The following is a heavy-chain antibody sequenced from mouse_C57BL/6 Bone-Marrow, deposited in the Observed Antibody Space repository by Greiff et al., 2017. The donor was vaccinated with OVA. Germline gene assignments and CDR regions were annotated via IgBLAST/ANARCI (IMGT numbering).Heavy chain of an antibody. D-gene: IGHD2-1*01. CDR2: IHPNSGST. J-gene: IGHJ3*01. Sequence: VQLKESGAELVKPGASVKLSCKASGYTFTSYWMHWVKQRPGQGLEWIGMIHPNSGSTNYNEKFKSKATLTVDKSSSTAYMQLSSLTSEDSAVYYCARGYGNPAYWGQGTLVTVSA. CDR3: ARGYGNPAY. CDR1: GYTFTSYW. V-gene: IGHV1-64*01.